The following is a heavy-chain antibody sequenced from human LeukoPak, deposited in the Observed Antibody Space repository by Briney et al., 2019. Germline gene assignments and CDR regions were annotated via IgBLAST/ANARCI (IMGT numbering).Heavy chain of an antibody. D-gene: IGHD3-22*01. CDR1: GGSISSYY. V-gene: IGHV4-59*01. Sequence: SETLSLTCTVSGGSISSYYWSWIRQPAGKGLKWIGYIYYSGSTNYNPSLNSRVTISVDTSKCQFSLKLSSVTAADTAVYYCARDVDSSGYYWDYWGQGTLVTVSS. CDR3: ARDVDSSGYYWDY. CDR2: IYYSGST. J-gene: IGHJ4*02.